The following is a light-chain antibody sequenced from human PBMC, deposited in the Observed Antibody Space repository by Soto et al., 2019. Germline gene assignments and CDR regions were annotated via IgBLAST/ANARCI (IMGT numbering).Light chain of an antibody. Sequence: QSALTQPASVSGSPGQSITISCTGTSSDIGGYDYVSWYQQYLGKAPKLMIYDVSNRRSGVSNRFSGSRSANTASLTISGLQAEDEADYYCSSYTGSSTVLFGGGTKLTVL. CDR2: DVS. CDR3: SSYTGSSTVL. CDR1: SSDIGGYDY. V-gene: IGLV2-14*01. J-gene: IGLJ2*01.